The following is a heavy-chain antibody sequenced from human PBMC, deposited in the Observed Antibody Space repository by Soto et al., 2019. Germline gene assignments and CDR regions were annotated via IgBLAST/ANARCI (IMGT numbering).Heavy chain of an antibody. J-gene: IGHJ4*02. CDR3: ARGSYYYESSGYYPDY. CDR2: INAGNGNP. Sequence: ASVKVSCKASGYTFANYAIHWVRQAPGQRPEWMGWINAGNGNPKYSQKFQDRVTISRDTSATTAYMEMSSLRSEDTAVYYCARGSYYYESSGYYPDYWGQGTLVTSPQ. CDR1: GYTFANYA. D-gene: IGHD3-22*01. V-gene: IGHV1-3*01.